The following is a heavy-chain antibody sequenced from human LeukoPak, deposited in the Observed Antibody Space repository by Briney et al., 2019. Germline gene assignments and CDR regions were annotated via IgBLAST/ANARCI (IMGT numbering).Heavy chain of an antibody. J-gene: IGHJ5*02. Sequence: SETLSLTCTVSGGSISSYYWSWIRQPPGKGLEWIGYIYYSGSTNYNPSLKSRVTISVDTSRNQFSLNLSSVTAADTAVYYCARDALRAVAGCWFDPWGQGTLVTVSS. CDR3: ARDALRAVAGCWFDP. V-gene: IGHV4-59*12. D-gene: IGHD6-19*01. CDR2: IYYSGST. CDR1: GGSISSYY.